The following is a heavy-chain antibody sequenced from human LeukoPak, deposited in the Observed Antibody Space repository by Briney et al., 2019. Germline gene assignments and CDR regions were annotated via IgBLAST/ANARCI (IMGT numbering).Heavy chain of an antibody. CDR3: ARAFDYYDSSGYLDY. D-gene: IGHD3-22*01. J-gene: IGHJ4*02. V-gene: IGHV3-66*01. CDR1: EFTVSSNY. CDR2: IYSGGST. Sequence: GGSLRLSCAASEFTVSSNYMSWVRQAPGKGLEWVSVIYSGGSTYYADSVKGRFTISRDNSKNTLYLQMNSLRAEDTAVYYCARAFDYYDSSGYLDYWGQGTLVTVSS.